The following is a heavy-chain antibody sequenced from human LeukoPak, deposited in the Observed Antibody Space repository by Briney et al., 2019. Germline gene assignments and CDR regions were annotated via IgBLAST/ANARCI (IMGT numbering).Heavy chain of an antibody. J-gene: IGHJ4*02. CDR3: ARDLGRGSYVDY. CDR1: GFPFSVYG. V-gene: IGHV3-33*01. Sequence: GSLRLSCEASGFPFSVYGMHWVRQAPGKGLEWVAVIGHDGSFKESADAVKGRFTISRDNPKNTLYLHMSSLRAEDTAVYYCARDLGRGSYVDYWGQGSLVTVSS. CDR2: IGHDGSFK. D-gene: IGHD3-16*01.